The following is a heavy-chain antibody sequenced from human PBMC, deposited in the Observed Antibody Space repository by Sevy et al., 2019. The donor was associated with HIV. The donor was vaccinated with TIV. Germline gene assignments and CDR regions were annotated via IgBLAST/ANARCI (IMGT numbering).Heavy chain of an antibody. Sequence: GGSLRLSCAATGFTFSNYAMHWVRQAPGKGMEWVAIIWSDGAYQYHGDSVKGRYTISRDNSKNTLYLQMNSLRAEDTAVYYCARVRVGRYCTDGVCYSYFDYWGQGTLVTVSS. CDR1: GFTFSNYA. V-gene: IGHV3-30*02. D-gene: IGHD2-8*01. J-gene: IGHJ4*02. CDR3: ARVRVGRYCTDGVCYSYFDY. CDR2: IWSDGAYQ.